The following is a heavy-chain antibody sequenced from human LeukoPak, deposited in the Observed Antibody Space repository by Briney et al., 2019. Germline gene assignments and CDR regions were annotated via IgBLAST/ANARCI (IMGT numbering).Heavy chain of an antibody. J-gene: IGHJ4*02. CDR3: ASRVVPGATYYFHY. Sequence: SETLSLTGAVSGYSISSGYYWGWIRQPPGKGLEWIGSIHHSGNTYYNPSLKSRVTISVDTSKNQFSLKLTSVTAADTAVYYCASRVVPGATYYFHYWGQGILVTVSS. CDR1: GYSISSGYY. D-gene: IGHD2-2*01. CDR2: IHHSGNT. V-gene: IGHV4-38-2*01.